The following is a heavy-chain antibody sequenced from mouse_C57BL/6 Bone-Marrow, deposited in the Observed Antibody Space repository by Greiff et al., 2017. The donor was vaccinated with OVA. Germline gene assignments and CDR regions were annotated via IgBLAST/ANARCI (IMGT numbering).Heavy chain of an antibody. CDR1: GFTFSSYA. CDR3: AREWRLRRGSWFAY. D-gene: IGHD2-2*01. J-gene: IGHJ3*01. V-gene: IGHV5-4*01. Sequence: EVQGVESGGGLVKPGGSLKLSCAASGFTFSSYAMYWVRQTPEKRLEWVATISDGGSYTYYPANVKGRFTLYSDNAKNNLYRQMSHLKSEDTAMYYCAREWRLRRGSWFAYWGQGTLVTVSA. CDR2: ISDGGSYT.